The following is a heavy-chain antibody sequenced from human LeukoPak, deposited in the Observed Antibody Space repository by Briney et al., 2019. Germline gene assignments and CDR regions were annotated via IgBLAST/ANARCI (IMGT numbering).Heavy chain of an antibody. CDR3: ARVASLSVTHYYYYGMDV. D-gene: IGHD4-17*01. CDR1: GFTFGTYA. V-gene: IGHV3-30*04. CDR2: ISYHGRKK. Sequence: GRSLRLSCAASGFTFGTYAMHWVRQAPGKGLEWVSMISYHGRKKLYADSVKGRFSISRDNAENTPYLQMNSLRPDDTAVYYCARVASLSVTHYYYYGMDVWGPGTTVSVSS. J-gene: IGHJ6*02.